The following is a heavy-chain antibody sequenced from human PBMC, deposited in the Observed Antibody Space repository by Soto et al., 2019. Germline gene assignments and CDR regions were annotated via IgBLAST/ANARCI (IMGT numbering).Heavy chain of an antibody. V-gene: IGHV3-64D*08. CDR3: VKDVAGYYDDSSGSPPAEDWFDP. Sequence: PGGSLRLSCSASGFTFSSYAMHWVRQAPGKGLEYVSAISSNGGSTYYADSVKGRFTISRDNSKNTLYLQMSSLRAEDTAVYYCVKDVAGYYDDSSGSPPAEDWFDPWGQGTLVTVSS. CDR2: ISSNGGST. J-gene: IGHJ5*01. D-gene: IGHD3-22*01. CDR1: GFTFSSYA.